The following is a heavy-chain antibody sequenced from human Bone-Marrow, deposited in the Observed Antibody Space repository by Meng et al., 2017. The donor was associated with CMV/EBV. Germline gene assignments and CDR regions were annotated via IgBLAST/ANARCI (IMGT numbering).Heavy chain of an antibody. CDR3: SFGSESYYGVPVNFDY. J-gene: IGHJ4*02. Sequence: GESLKISCAASGVIFSSYAMYWVRQAPGEGLQWVAFIRSDGTNIHYRDSVKGRFTISRDNSKNTLYLQMNSLRAEDTTVYYCSFGSESYYGVPVNFDYWGQGTLVTVSS. CDR2: IRSDGTNI. V-gene: IGHV3-30*02. CDR1: GVIFSSYA. D-gene: IGHD3-10*01.